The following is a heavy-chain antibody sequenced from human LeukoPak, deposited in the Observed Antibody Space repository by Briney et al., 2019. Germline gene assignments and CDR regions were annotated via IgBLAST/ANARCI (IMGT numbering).Heavy chain of an antibody. CDR1: GYTFTGYY. D-gene: IGHD3-3*01. V-gene: IGHV1-2*02. Sequence: ASVKVSCKASGYTFTGYYMHWVRQAPGQGLEWMGWINPNSGGTNYAQKFQGRVTMTRDTSISTAYMELSRLRSEDTAVYYCARDPTPYDFWSGSSKGMDVWGQGTTVTVSS. CDR2: INPNSGGT. CDR3: ARDPTPYDFWSGSSKGMDV. J-gene: IGHJ6*02.